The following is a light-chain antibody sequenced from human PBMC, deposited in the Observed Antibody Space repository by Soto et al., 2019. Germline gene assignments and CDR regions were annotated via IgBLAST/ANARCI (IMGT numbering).Light chain of an antibody. Sequence: EIVLTQSPATLSLSPGERATLSCRASQSVSSTFLAWYQQKPGQAPRLLIYDASNRATGIPARFSGSGAGTDFTLTISILEPEDFAVYYCQHRSNWPPGVTFGPGTKVDIK. CDR3: QHRSNWPPGVT. CDR1: QSVSSTF. CDR2: DAS. V-gene: IGKV3-11*01. J-gene: IGKJ3*01.